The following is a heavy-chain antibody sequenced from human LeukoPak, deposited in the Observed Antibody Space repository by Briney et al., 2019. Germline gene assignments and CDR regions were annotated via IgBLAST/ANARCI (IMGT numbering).Heavy chain of an antibody. Sequence: ASVKVSCKASGYTFTSYGISWVRQAPGQGLEWMGIINPSGGSTSYAQKFQGRVTMTRDMSTSTVYMELSSLRSEDTAVYYCARVRIAVAKLPFGSLKLGAFDIWGQGTMVTVSS. CDR1: GYTFTSYG. D-gene: IGHD6-19*01. CDR2: INPSGGST. J-gene: IGHJ3*02. V-gene: IGHV1-46*01. CDR3: ARVRIAVAKLPFGSLKLGAFDI.